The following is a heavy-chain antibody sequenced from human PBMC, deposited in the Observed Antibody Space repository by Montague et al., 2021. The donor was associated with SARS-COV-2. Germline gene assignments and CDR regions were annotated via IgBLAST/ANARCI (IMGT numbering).Heavy chain of an antibody. CDR1: GFSLSTSGVG. D-gene: IGHD4-17*01. CDR3: AHRRTTVTSPYFDL. Sequence: PALVKPTQTHTLTCTFSGFSLSTSGVGVVWIRQPPGKALEWLAFIYWDDDKRYSPSLKSRLTITKDTSKHQVVLTMTNMDPVDTATYYCAHRRTTVTSPYFDLWGRGTLVTVSS. V-gene: IGHV2-5*02. CDR2: IYWDDDK. J-gene: IGHJ2*01.